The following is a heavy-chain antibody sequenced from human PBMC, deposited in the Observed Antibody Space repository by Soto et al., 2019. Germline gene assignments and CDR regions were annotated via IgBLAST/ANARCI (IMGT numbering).Heavy chain of an antibody. CDR1: GYTFTSYG. D-gene: IGHD2-2*01. CDR3: ARCIVVVPVSRVPWFDT. J-gene: IGHJ5*02. V-gene: IGHV1-18*01. CDR2: ISAYNGNT. Sequence: GASVKVSCKASGYTFTSYGISWVRQAPGQGLEWMGWISAYNGNTNYAQKLQGRVTMTTDTSTSTAYMELRSLRSDDTAVYYCARCIVVVPVSRVPWFDTWGQGTLVTVSS.